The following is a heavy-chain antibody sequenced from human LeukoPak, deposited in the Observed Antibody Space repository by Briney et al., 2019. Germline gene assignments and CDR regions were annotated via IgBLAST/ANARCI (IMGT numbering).Heavy chain of an antibody. J-gene: IGHJ4*02. CDR1: GLSFGDYA. V-gene: IGHV3-49*04. CDR3: TRLYSESTSWALDY. D-gene: IGHD1-26*01. CDR2: IRSKAYGGTT. Sequence: PGRSLRLSCTTSGLSFGDYAKSWVRQAPGKGLEWVGFIRSKAYGGTTEYAASVKGRFTISRDDSKSIAYLQMNSLKTEDTAVYYCTRLYSESTSWALDYWGQGTLVTVSS.